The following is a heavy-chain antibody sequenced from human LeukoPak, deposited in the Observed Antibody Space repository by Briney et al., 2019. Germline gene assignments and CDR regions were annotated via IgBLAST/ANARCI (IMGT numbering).Heavy chain of an antibody. J-gene: IGHJ4*02. CDR2: IRYDGSNK. Sequence: GGSLRLSCAASEFSFSDYGMHWVRQAPGKGLEWVAFIRYDGSNKYYADSVKGRFTISRDNSKNTLYLQMNSLRAEDTAIYYCATYRQVLLPFESWGQGTLVTVSS. D-gene: IGHD5-18*01. CDR1: EFSFSDYG. CDR3: ATYRQVLLPFES. V-gene: IGHV3-30*02.